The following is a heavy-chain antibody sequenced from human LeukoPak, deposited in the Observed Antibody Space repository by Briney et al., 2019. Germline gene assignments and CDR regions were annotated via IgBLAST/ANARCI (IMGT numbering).Heavy chain of an antibody. CDR3: ARALKSGYSSGWYNFDY. J-gene: IGHJ4*02. D-gene: IGHD6-19*01. CDR2: ISSSSSYI. V-gene: IGHV3-21*01. Sequence: GGSLRLSCAASGFTFSSYSMNWVRRAPGKGLGWVSSISSSSSYIYYADSVKGRFTISRDNAKNSLYLQMNSLRAEDTAVYYCARALKSGYSSGWYNFDYWGQGTLVTVSS. CDR1: GFTFSSYS.